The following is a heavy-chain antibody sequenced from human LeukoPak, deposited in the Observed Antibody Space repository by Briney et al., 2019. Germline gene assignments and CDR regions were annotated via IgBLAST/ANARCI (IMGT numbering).Heavy chain of an antibody. CDR3: ARAYYYYGSGSYYNRGAWFDP. CDR2: IYHSGST. D-gene: IGHD3-10*01. CDR1: GGSISSSNW. V-gene: IGHV4-4*02. J-gene: IGHJ5*02. Sequence: SETLSLTCAVSGGSISSSNWWSWVRQPPGKGLEWIGEIYHSGSTNYNPSLKSRVTISVDKSKNQFSLKLSSVTAADTAVYYCARAYYYYGSGSYYNRGAWFDPWGQGTLVTVSS.